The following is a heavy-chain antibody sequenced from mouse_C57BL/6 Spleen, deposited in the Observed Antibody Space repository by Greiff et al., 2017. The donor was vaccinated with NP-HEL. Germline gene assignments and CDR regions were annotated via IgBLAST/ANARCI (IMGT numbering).Heavy chain of an antibody. CDR3: ARYEFPYAMDY. CDR1: GFTFTDYY. J-gene: IGHJ4*01. CDR2: IRNKANGYTT. V-gene: IGHV7-3*01. Sequence: EVRLVESGGGLVQPGGSLSLSCAASGFTFTDYYMSWVRQPPGKALEWLGFIRNKANGYTTEYSASVKGRFTISRDTSQSILYLQMNALRAEDSATYYCARYEFPYAMDYWGQGTSVTVSS.